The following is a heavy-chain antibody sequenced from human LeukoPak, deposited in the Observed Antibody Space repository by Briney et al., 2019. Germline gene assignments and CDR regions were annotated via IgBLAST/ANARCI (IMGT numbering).Heavy chain of an antibody. CDR3: ARDGGGYRFYNWFDP. CDR2: ISSSSSYI. V-gene: IGHV3-21*01. D-gene: IGHD5-12*01. J-gene: IGHJ5*02. Sequence: GGSLRLSCAASGFTFSSYSMNWVRQAPGKGLEWVSFISSSSSYIHYADSVKGRFTISRDNAKNSLYLQMNSLRAEDTAVYYCARDGGGYRFYNWFDPWGQGTLATVSS. CDR1: GFTFSSYS.